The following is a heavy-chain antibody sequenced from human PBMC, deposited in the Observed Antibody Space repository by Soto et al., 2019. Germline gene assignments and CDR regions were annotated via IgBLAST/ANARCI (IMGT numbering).Heavy chain of an antibody. CDR3: AKDVGGTVTSNYMDV. CDR1: GFTFDDYA. V-gene: IGHV3-9*01. Sequence: GGSLRLSCAASGFTFDDYAMHWVRQAPGKGLEWVSGISWNSGSIGYADSVKGRFTISRDNAKNSLYLQMNSLRAEDTALYYCAKDVGGTVTSNYMDVWGKGTTVTVSS. CDR2: ISWNSGSI. J-gene: IGHJ6*03. D-gene: IGHD4-17*01.